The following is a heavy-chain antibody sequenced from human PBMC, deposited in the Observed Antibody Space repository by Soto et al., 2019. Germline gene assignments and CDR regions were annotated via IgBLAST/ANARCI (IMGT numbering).Heavy chain of an antibody. D-gene: IGHD4-17*01. CDR2: FDPEDGET. V-gene: IGHV1-24*01. Sequence: ASVKVSCKVSGYTLTELSMHWVRQAPGKGLEWMGGFDPEDGETIYAQKFQGRVTMTEDTSTDTAYMELSSLRSEDTSFYYCATSPATTVTSDAFDIWGQGTMVTVSS. CDR1: GYTLTELS. CDR3: ATSPATTVTSDAFDI. J-gene: IGHJ3*02.